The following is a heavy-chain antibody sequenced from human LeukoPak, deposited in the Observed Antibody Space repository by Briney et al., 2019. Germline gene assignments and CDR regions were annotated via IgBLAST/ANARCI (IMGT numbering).Heavy chain of an antibody. CDR3: AREYCSGGSCYSFGDYFDY. CDR2: ISSSSSYI. Sequence: GGSLRLSCAASGFTFSSYSMNWVRQAPGKGLEWVSSISSSSSYIYYADSVKGRFTISRDNAKNSLYLQMNRLRAEDTAVYYWAREYCSGGSCYSFGDYFDYWGQGTLVTVSS. V-gene: IGHV3-21*01. J-gene: IGHJ4*02. D-gene: IGHD2-15*01. CDR1: GFTFSSYS.